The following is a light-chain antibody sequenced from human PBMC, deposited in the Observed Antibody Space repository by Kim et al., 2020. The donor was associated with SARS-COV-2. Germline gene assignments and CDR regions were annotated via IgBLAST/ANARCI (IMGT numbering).Light chain of an antibody. CDR1: NVGSKS. CDR3: QVWDSSSDHHYV. CDR2: YDS. Sequence: PGKTTRITCGGNNVGSKSVHWYQQKPGQATVLVIYYDSDRPSGIPERFSGSNSENTATLTISRVEAGDEADYYCQVWDSSSDHHYVFGTGTKVTVL. V-gene: IGLV3-21*04. J-gene: IGLJ1*01.